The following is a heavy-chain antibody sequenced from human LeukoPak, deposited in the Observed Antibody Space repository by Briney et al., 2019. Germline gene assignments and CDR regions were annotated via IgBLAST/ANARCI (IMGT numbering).Heavy chain of an antibody. CDR1: GYSFTSYL. CDR2: VYPADSDT. D-gene: IGHD1-14*01. CDR3: ARPGEPDRAGDILH. Sequence: ESLKIYCKGSGYSFTSYLLAWVRQTPGQGLEWIGVVYPADSDTRYSRSYQGKVTISVDEPAKTAYLQWNNLKASDTAMYYCARPGEPDRAGDILHWGQGTLVTVSS. J-gene: IGHJ1*01. V-gene: IGHV5-51*04.